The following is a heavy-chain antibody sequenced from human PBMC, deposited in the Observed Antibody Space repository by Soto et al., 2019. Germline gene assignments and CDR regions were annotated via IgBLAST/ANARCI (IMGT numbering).Heavy chain of an antibody. D-gene: IGHD6-13*01. CDR2: ISSSSSYI. V-gene: IGHV3-21*01. CDR1: GFTFSSYS. CDR3: ARVQTPRGQLAVYYFDY. Sequence: SLRLSCAASGFTFSSYSMNWVRQAPGKGLEWVSSISSSSSYIYYADSVKGRFTISRDNAKNSLYLQMNSLRAEDTAVYYCARVQTPRGQLAVYYFDYWGQGTLVTVS. J-gene: IGHJ4*02.